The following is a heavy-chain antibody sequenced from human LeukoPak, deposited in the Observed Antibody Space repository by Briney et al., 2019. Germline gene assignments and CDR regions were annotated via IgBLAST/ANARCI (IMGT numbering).Heavy chain of an antibody. Sequence: ASVKVSCKASGYTFSSYGISWVRQAPGQGLEWKGWISAYNGNTNYAQKLQGRVTMTTDTSTSTAYMELRSLRSDDTAVYYCARAITMVRGPAVGYYFDYWGQGTLVTVSS. CDR3: ARAITMVRGPAVGYYFDY. CDR2: ISAYNGNT. J-gene: IGHJ4*02. D-gene: IGHD3-10*01. V-gene: IGHV1-18*01. CDR1: GYTFSSYG.